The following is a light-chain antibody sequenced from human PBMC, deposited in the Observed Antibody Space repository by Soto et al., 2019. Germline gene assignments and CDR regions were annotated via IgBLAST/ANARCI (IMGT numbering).Light chain of an antibody. CDR1: QSVSSD. CDR2: GAS. Sequence: EILMTQSPATLSVSPGEGATLSCRASQSVSSDLAWYQQKPGQAPRLLIYGASARATGIPARFSGSGSGTEFTLTISSLQSEDFAVYYCQQYNNWLITFGQGTRLEIK. CDR3: QQYNNWLIT. V-gene: IGKV3-15*01. J-gene: IGKJ5*01.